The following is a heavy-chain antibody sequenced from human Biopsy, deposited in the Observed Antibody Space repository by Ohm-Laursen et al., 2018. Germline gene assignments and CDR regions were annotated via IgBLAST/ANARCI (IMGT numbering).Heavy chain of an antibody. V-gene: IGHV4-4*07. D-gene: IGHD3-22*01. Sequence: GTLSLTCAVSGASISDYYCVWIRQPAGKGLEWIGLIFTSGSTTYNPSLRSRVTMSVDTSKNQFTLNLSSVTAAGTAMYYCAKGYTDYSDSSGFSYYFRYWGQGTLVTFSS. CDR2: IFTSGST. CDR1: GASISDYY. J-gene: IGHJ4*02. CDR3: AKGYTDYSDSSGFSYYFRY.